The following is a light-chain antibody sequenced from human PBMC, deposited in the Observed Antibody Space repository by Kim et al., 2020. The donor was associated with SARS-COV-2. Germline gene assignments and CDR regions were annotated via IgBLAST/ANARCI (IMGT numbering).Light chain of an antibody. CDR1: RSVNTF. J-gene: IGKJ4*01. CDR3: QQRNNWLT. CDR2: DAS. V-gene: IGKV3-11*01. Sequence: SVSPGERATLSCRASRSVNTFVAWYRQKPGQAPRLLIFDASNRATGIPARFSGSGSGTDFTLTISSLEPEDFAVYYCQQRNNWLTFGGGTKVDIK.